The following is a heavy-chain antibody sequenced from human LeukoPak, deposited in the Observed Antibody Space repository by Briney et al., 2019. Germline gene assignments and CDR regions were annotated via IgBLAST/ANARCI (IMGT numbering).Heavy chain of an antibody. D-gene: IGHD6-19*01. CDR2: INPTSGGT. CDR3: ARSQWLIDASIDY. J-gene: IGHJ4*02. Sequence: ASVKVSCKASGYTFTGYYMHWVRQAPGQGLEWMGWINPTSGGTKYAQKFQGRVTMTRDTSISAAYMELGRLRSDDTAVYYCARSQWLIDASIDYWGQGTLVTVSS. CDR1: GYTFTGYY. V-gene: IGHV1-2*02.